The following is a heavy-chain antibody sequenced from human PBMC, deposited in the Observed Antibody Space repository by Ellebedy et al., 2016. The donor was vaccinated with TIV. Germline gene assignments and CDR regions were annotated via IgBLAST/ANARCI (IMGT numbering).Heavy chain of an antibody. J-gene: IGHJ4*02. CDR2: IYHSGST. D-gene: IGHD4-23*01. V-gene: IGHV4-4*02. Sequence: SETLSLXXAVSGGSISSSNWWSWVRQPPGKGLEWIGEIYHSGSTNYNPSLKSRVTISVDTSKNQFSLKLSSVTAADTAVYYCARVWGNGYVTLWGQGTLVTVSS. CDR1: GGSISSSNW. CDR3: ARVWGNGYVTL.